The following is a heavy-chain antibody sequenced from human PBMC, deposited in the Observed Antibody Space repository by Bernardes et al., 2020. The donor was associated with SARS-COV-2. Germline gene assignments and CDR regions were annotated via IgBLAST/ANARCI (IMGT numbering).Heavy chain of an antibody. CDR1: GGSISSSNYY. V-gene: IGHV4-39*01. CDR2: MYSSGSS. D-gene: IGHD2-21*02. J-gene: IGHJ6*02. CDR3: AGSSCGMDCYIGGLRSWDYGMDV. Sequence: SETLSLTCSVSGGSISSSNYYWGWIRQPPGQGLEWIGSMYSSGSSYDNPFLQRRVSEAADTSKNQFSLRLSFVTAADTAVYYCAGSSCGMDCYIGGLRSWDYGMDVWGQGTTVTVSS.